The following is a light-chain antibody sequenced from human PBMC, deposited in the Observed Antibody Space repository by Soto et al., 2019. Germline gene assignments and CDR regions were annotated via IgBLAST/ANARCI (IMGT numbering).Light chain of an antibody. CDR1: QNVGNN. Sequence: EIVMTQSPATLSVSPGERATLSCRASQNVGNNLVWYQQKPGQAPRLLIYGASTRAAGIPDRFSGSGSGTEFTLTISGLQSDDFAVYYCQQRQYWPPITFGQGTRLEIK. CDR2: GAS. CDR3: QQRQYWPPIT. J-gene: IGKJ5*01. V-gene: IGKV3-15*01.